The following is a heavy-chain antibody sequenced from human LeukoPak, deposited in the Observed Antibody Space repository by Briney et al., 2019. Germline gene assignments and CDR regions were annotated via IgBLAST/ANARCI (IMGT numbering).Heavy chain of an antibody. Sequence: GASVKVSCKASGYTFTSYGISWVRQAPGQGLEWMGWISAYNGNTNYAQKLQGRVTMTTDTSTSTAYMELRSLRSDDTAVYYCATDARAAAGTPGYYYYGMDVWGQGTTVTVSS. CDR1: GYTFTSYG. D-gene: IGHD6-13*01. CDR2: ISAYNGNT. CDR3: ATDARAAAGTPGYYYYGMDV. J-gene: IGHJ6*02. V-gene: IGHV1-18*01.